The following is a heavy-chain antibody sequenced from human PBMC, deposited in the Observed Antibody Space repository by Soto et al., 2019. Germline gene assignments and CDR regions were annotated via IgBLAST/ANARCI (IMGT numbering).Heavy chain of an antibody. V-gene: IGHV3-53*01. J-gene: IGHJ3*01. Sequence: DVQLVASGGGLIQPGESLRLSCAAFGLTVSGKKYVAWVRQAPGKGLEWVSALYDVDGTYYADSVKGRFTTSRASSKTTVYLQMNGLRPADTAVYYCASWHEREHAYDVWGQGTTVTVAS. CDR1: GLTVSGKKY. CDR3: ASWHEREHAYDV. CDR2: LYDVDGT. D-gene: IGHD1-1*01.